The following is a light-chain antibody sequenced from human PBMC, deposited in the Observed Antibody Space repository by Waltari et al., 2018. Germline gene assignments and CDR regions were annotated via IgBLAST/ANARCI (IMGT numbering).Light chain of an antibody. CDR1: QSISNW. J-gene: IGKJ1*01. CDR3: QQYYTYWT. CDR2: KAS. V-gene: IGKV1-5*03. Sequence: DIQMTQTPSTLSASVGDRVTITCRASQSISNWLAWYQQKPGKAPKLLIYKASTLESGVPSRFSGSGSGTEFTLTISSLRPDDFATYYCQQYYTYWTFGQGTKVEIK.